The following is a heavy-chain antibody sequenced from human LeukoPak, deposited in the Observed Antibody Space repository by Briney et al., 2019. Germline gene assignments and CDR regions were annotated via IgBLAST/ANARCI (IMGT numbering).Heavy chain of an antibody. CDR2: IYSDGST. CDR3: ARAAADAFDI. D-gene: IGHD6-25*01. Sequence: GGSLRLSCAASGFTVSSNYMSWVRQAPGKGLEWVSVIYSDGSTYYADSVKGRFTISRDNSKNTLYLQMNSLRAEDTAVYYCARAAADAFDIWGQGTMVTVSS. V-gene: IGHV3-53*01. J-gene: IGHJ3*02. CDR1: GFTVSSNY.